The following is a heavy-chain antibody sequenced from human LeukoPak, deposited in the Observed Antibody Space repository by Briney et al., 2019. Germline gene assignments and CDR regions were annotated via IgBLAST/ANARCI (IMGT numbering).Heavy chain of an antibody. CDR1: GGSISSSSYY. D-gene: IGHD5-18*01. CDR3: ARLTMLYSYGRTFDY. Sequence: SETLSLTCTVSGGSISSSSYYWGWIRQPPGKGREWIGSIYYSGSTYYNPSLKSRVTISVDTSKNQFSLKLSSVTAADTAVYYCARLTMLYSYGRTFDYWGQGTLVTVSS. J-gene: IGHJ4*02. CDR2: IYYSGST. V-gene: IGHV4-39*01.